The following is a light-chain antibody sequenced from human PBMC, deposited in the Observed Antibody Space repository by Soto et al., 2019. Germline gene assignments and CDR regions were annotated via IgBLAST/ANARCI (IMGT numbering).Light chain of an antibody. CDR2: AAS. V-gene: IGKV1-39*01. Sequence: DIQMTQSPSSLSASVGDTVTFTCRASQSISVHLNWYQQKPGKVPKLLIYAASNLQSGVPLRFSGSGSETDFPLTISSLQPEDCATYYCQQSYITPYTFGQGTKLEIK. J-gene: IGKJ2*01. CDR3: QQSYITPYT. CDR1: QSISVH.